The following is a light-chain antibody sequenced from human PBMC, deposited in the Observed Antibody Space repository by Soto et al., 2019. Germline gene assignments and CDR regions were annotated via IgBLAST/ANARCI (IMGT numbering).Light chain of an antibody. Sequence: DIQMTQSPSTLSASVGDRVTITCRASQRISTWLAWYQQKPGKVPKLLISDASTLDSGVPSRFRGSGFGTEFTLTISSLQPDDFETYYCQHYDRYSGTFGQGTKVHIK. CDR3: QHYDRYSGT. J-gene: IGKJ1*01. CDR1: QRISTW. CDR2: DAS. V-gene: IGKV1-5*01.